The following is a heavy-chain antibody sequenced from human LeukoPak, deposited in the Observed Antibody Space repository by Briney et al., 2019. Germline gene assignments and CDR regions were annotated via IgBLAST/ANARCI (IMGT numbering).Heavy chain of an antibody. CDR2: IYPGDSDT. J-gene: IGHJ3*02. D-gene: IGHD3-10*01. V-gene: IGHV5-51*01. CDR3: ARQYHGSGSYSAFDI. Sequence: GESLKIPCKGSGYSFTSYWIGWVRQMPGKGLEWMGIIYPGDSDTRYSPSFQGQATISADKSISTAYLQWSSLKASDTAMYYCARQYHGSGSYSAFDIWGQGTMVTVSS. CDR1: GYSFTSYW.